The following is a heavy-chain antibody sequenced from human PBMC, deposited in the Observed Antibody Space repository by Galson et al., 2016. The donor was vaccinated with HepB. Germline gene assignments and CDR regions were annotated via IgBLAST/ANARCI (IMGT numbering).Heavy chain of an antibody. V-gene: IGHV3-23*01. CDR3: AKDRGDYIWGTYRYTLDAFDV. CDR2: ISATGSST. D-gene: IGHD3-16*02. Sequence: SLRLSCAASGFTSSTYAMSWVRQAPGKGLEWVSAISATGSSTYYADSVKGRFTISKDNSKNTLYLQMNGLRAEDTAIYYCAKDRGDYIWGTYRYTLDAFDVWGQGTMVAVSS. J-gene: IGHJ3*01. CDR1: GFTSSTYA.